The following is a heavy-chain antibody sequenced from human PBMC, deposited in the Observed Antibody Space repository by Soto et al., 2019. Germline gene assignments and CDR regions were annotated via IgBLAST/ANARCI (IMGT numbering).Heavy chain of an antibody. V-gene: IGHV3-49*03. CDR2: IRSKAYGGTT. D-gene: IGHD1-1*01. Sequence: EVQLVESGGGLVQPGRSLRLSCTASGFTFGDYAMSWFRQAPGKGLEWVGFIRSKAYGGTTEYAASVKGRFTISRDDSKSIAYLQMNSLKTEDTAVYYCTRDEGWNDVVGTAITYAFDIWGQGTMVTVSS. CDR1: GFTFGDYA. CDR3: TRDEGWNDVVGTAITYAFDI. J-gene: IGHJ3*02.